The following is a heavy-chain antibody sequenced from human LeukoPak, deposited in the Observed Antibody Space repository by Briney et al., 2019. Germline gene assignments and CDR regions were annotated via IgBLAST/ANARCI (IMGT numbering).Heavy chain of an antibody. CDR2: ISYDGSNK. V-gene: IGHV3-30-3*01. CDR3: ARDREIVVVPAAPDY. CDR1: GFTFSSYA. D-gene: IGHD2-2*01. Sequence: PGGSLGLSCAASGFTFSSYAMHWVRQAPGKGLEWVAVISYDGSNKYYADSVKGRFTISRDNSKNTLYLQMNSLRAEDTAVYYCARDREIVVVPAAPDYWGQGTLVTVSS. J-gene: IGHJ4*02.